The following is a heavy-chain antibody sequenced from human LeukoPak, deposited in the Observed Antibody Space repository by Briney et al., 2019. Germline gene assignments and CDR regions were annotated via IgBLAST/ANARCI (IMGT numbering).Heavy chain of an antibody. V-gene: IGHV3-7*01. CDR1: GFTLSTIW. J-gene: IGHJ4*02. D-gene: IGHD6-19*01. CDR3: ARGGWYPEY. CDR2: IKQDGSEK. Sequence: PGGSLRLSCAASGFTLSTIWMSWVRQPPGKGLEWVANIKQDGSEKNYVDSVKGRFTISRDNAKNSLYLQMNSLRAEDTAVYYCARGGWYPEYWGQGTLVTVSS.